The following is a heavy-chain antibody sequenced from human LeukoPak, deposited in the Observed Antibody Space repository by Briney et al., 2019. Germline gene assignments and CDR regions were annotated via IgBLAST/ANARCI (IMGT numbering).Heavy chain of an antibody. V-gene: IGHV3-23*01. CDR2: ISGSGGST. D-gene: IGHD6-13*01. CDR3: AKVGQQLVREYYFDY. Sequence: GGSLRLSCAASGFTFSSYAMSWVRQAPGKGLEWVSAISGSGGSTYYADSVKGRFTISRDNSKNTLYLQMNSLRAEDTAVYYCAKVGQQLVREYYFDYWGQGTLVTVSS. J-gene: IGHJ4*02. CDR1: GFTFSSYA.